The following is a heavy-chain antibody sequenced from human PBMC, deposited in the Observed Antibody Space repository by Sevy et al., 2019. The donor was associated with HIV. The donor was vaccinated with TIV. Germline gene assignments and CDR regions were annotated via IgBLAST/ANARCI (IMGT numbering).Heavy chain of an antibody. D-gene: IGHD2-21*02. CDR1: GGTFSSYA. Sequence: ASVKVSCKASGGTFSSYAISWVRQAPGQGLEWMGGIIPIFGTANYAQKFQGRVTITADESTSTAYMELSSLRSEDTAVYYCAREYCGGDCYFDYWGQGTLVTVSS. CDR2: IIPIFGTA. CDR3: AREYCGGDCYFDY. J-gene: IGHJ4*02. V-gene: IGHV1-69*13.